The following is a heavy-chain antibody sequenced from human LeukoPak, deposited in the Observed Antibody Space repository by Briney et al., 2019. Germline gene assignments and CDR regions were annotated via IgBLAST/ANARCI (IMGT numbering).Heavy chain of an antibody. D-gene: IGHD5-12*01. V-gene: IGHV3-30*18. CDR1: GFTFSSYG. Sequence: GRSLRLSCAASGFTFSSYGMHWVRQAPGKGLEWVAVISYDGSNKYYADSVKGRFTISRDNSKNTLYLQMNSLRAEDTAVYYCAKDALAIGLEYWFDPWGQGTLVTVSS. CDR3: AKDALAIGLEYWFDP. CDR2: ISYDGSNK. J-gene: IGHJ5*02.